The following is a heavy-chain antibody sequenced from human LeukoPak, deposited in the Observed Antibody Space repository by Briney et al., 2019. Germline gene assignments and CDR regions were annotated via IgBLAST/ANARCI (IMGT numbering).Heavy chain of an antibody. Sequence: SETLPLTCTVSGGSISSYYWSWIRQPPGKGLEWIGYIYYSGSTNYNPSLKSRVTISVDTSKNQFSLKLSSVTAADTAVYYCARDLYGGPFGYFDLWGRGTLVTVSS. D-gene: IGHD4-23*01. CDR3: ARDLYGGPFGYFDL. CDR1: GGSISSYY. CDR2: IYYSGST. V-gene: IGHV4-59*01. J-gene: IGHJ2*01.